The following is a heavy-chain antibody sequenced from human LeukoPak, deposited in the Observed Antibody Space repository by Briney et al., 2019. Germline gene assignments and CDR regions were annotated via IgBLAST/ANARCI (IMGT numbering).Heavy chain of an antibody. V-gene: IGHV1-46*01. J-gene: IGHJ4*02. CDR1: GYTFTTYY. D-gene: IGHD3-3*01. Sequence: ASVKVSCKASGYTFTTYYLHWVRQAPGQGLEWMGLIHPSGGSTSYAQKLQGRVTMTRDKSTSTVYMEVSSLRAEDTAVYYCAKFPLYDFWSGFASPEESYFDYWGQGTLVTVSS. CDR3: AKFPLYDFWSGFASPEESYFDY. CDR2: IHPSGGST.